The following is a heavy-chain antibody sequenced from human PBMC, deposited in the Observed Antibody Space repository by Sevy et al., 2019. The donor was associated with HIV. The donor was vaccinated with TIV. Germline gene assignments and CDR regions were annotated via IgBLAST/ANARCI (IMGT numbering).Heavy chain of an antibody. CDR1: GFTFSRYR. CDR3: ARGPDCGGDCDIGFYYPLDV. J-gene: IGHJ6*02. Sequence: GGSLRLSCAASGFTFSRYRMNWVRQAPGRGLEWISYISGNSAAIYYADSVKGRFTVSRDNDNDALYLQLNSLRYDDTALYYCARGPDCGGDCDIGFYYPLDVWGQGTTVTVSS. CDR2: ISGNSAAI. D-gene: IGHD2-21*02. V-gene: IGHV3-48*02.